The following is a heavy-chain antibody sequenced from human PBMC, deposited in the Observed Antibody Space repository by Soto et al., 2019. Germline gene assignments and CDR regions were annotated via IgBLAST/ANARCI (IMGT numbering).Heavy chain of an antibody. CDR2: ISGTGVPT. V-gene: IGHV3-23*01. CDR3: AKSFCSSSSCFFLWVDP. CDR1: GFDFSSYA. Sequence: EVQLLESGGGLVHPGGSLRRSCAASGFDFSSYAMSWVRQAPGKGLECISLISGTGVPTLYAESVKGRFSVSRDNSKDTLFLEMNNLGVDDTAMYYCAKSFCSSSSCFFLWVDPWGPGTLVTVSS. J-gene: IGHJ5*02. D-gene: IGHD2-2*01.